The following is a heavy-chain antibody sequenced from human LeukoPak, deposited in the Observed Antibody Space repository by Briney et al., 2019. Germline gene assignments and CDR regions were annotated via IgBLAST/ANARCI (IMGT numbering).Heavy chain of an antibody. D-gene: IGHD2-2*01. V-gene: IGHV3-20*04. Sequence: GGSLRLSCAASGFTFSSYSMNWVRQAPGKGLEWVSGINWNGGSTGYADSVKGRFTISRDNAKNSLYLQMNSLRAEDTALYYCARVVPAAIGGYYYYGMDVWGQGTTVTVSS. J-gene: IGHJ6*02. CDR2: INWNGGST. CDR3: ARVVPAAIGGYYYYGMDV. CDR1: GFTFSSYS.